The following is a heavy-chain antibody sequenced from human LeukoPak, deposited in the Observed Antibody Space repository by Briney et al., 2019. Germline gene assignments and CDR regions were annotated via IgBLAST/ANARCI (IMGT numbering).Heavy chain of an antibody. D-gene: IGHD6-19*01. CDR3: ARDTAVAGLYYYYYYMDV. J-gene: IGHJ6*03. Sequence: GGSLRLSCAASGFTFSSYSMNWVRQAPGKGLEWVSSISSSSSYIYYADSVKGRFTISRDNAKNSLYLQMNSLRAEDTAVYYCARDTAVAGLYYYYYYMDVWGKGTTVTISS. CDR1: GFTFSSYS. CDR2: ISSSSSYI. V-gene: IGHV3-21*01.